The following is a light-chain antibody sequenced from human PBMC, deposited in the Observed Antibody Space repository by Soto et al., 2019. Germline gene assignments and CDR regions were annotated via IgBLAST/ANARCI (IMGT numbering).Light chain of an antibody. CDR1: QTINNY. CDR3: QLSYTKPYT. J-gene: IGKJ2*01. V-gene: IGKV1-39*01. Sequence: DIQVTQSPSSLSASVGDRVTITCRTSQTINNYLNWYQQSAGKVPKLLIYAASNLPSGVPSRFSGRASGTDFTLTISGLQPEDFATYFCQLSYTKPYTFGQGTTLEI. CDR2: AAS.